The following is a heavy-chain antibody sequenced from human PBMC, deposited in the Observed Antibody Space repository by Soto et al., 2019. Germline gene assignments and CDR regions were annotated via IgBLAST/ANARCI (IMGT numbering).Heavy chain of an antibody. Sequence: DVQLLESGGGSVHPGGSLRLACAGSGFRFSDYSMNWVRQAPGKGLEWVSYITSSGDSTYYADSVKDRFTVSRDNAKNSLFLQMNGLRDEDTAVYYCARLPKGSTVTSWGQGTLVTVSS. CDR3: ARLPKGSTVTS. CDR1: GFRFSDYS. CDR2: ITSSGDST. J-gene: IGHJ4*02. D-gene: IGHD4-17*01. V-gene: IGHV3-48*02.